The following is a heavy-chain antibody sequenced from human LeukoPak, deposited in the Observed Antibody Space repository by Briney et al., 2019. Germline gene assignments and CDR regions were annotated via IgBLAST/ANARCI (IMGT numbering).Heavy chain of an antibody. CDR2: ITPFNGNT. CDR1: GYTFTYRY. V-gene: IGHV1-45*03. D-gene: IGHD1-26*01. CDR3: ASHSGSYGVLDY. Sequence: SVKVSCKASGYTFTYRYLHWVRQAPRQALEWMGWITPFNGNTNYAQKFQDRVTITRDRSMSTAYMELNSLRSEDTAMYYCASHSGSYGVLDYWGQGTLVTVSS. J-gene: IGHJ4*02.